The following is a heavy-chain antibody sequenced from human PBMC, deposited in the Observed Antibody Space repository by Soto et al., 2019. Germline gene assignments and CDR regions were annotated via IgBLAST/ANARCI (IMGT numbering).Heavy chain of an antibody. CDR2: SRNKAKSYST. V-gene: IGHV3-72*01. D-gene: IGHD2-21*01. CDR1: GLTFGDHY. J-gene: IGHJ5*02. CDR3: SILEGA. Sequence: EVRLVESGGGLVQPGGSLTLSCAVSGLTFGDHYMEWVRQAPGKGLEWVARSRNKAKSYSTDFAASVKGRFTISRDESKNSLNLQMNSLISEYTAVYYCSILEGAWGQGTLVTVSS.